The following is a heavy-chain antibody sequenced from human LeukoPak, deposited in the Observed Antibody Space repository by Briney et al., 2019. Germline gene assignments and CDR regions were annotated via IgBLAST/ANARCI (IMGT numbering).Heavy chain of an antibody. CDR1: GYTFTSYG. CDR2: ISAYNGNT. V-gene: IGHV1-18*01. CDR3: ARGAVAGTPQVTPDYYYYKDV. Sequence: ASVKVSCKASGYTFTSYGISWVRQAPGQGLEWMGWISAYNGNTNYAQKLQGRVTMTTDTSTSTAYMELRSLRSDDTAVYYCARGAVAGTPQVTPDYYYYKDVWGKGTTVTVSS. J-gene: IGHJ6*03. D-gene: IGHD6-19*01.